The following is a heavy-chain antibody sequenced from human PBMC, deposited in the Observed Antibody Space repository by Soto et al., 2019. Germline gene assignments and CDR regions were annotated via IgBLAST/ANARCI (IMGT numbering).Heavy chain of an antibody. V-gene: IGHV3-21*01. CDR3: ARDFGRGSSWPYFDY. CDR1: GFTFSSYS. D-gene: IGHD6-13*01. J-gene: IGHJ4*02. Sequence: PGGSLRLSCAASGFTFSSYSMNWVRQAPGKGLEWVSSISSSSSYIYYADSVKGRFTISRDNAKNSLYLQMNSLRAEDTAVYYCARDFGRGSSWPYFDYWGQGTLVTVSS. CDR2: ISSSSSYI.